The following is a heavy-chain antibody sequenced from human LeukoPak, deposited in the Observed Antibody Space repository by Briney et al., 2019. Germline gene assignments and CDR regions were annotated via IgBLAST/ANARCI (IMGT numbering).Heavy chain of an antibody. CDR3: VWSSSWEKRYYLDY. V-gene: IGHV3-15*05. D-gene: IGHD6-13*01. J-gene: IGHJ4*02. Sequence: GGSLRLPCAASGFTFTVAWMSWVRQAPGKGLEWLGRIKSKTDVAPIDYAAPVKGRFTISRDDSKNTVYLQMNTVKTEDTAVYYCVWSSSWEKRYYLDYWGQGTLVTVSS. CDR2: IKSKTDVAPI. CDR1: GFTFTVAW.